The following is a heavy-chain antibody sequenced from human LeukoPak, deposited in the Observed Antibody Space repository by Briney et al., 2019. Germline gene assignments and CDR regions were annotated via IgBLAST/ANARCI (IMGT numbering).Heavy chain of an antibody. CDR1: GFTFSSYW. Sequence: PGGSLRLSCAASGFTFSSYWMHWVRHATGKGLVWVSRINSDGSSTSYADSVKGRFTISRDNAKNTLYLQMNSLRAEDTAVYYCARDGYYYDSSGYYRYFDYWGQGTLVTVSS. CDR3: ARDGYYYDSSGYYRYFDY. J-gene: IGHJ4*02. V-gene: IGHV3-74*01. CDR2: INSDGSST. D-gene: IGHD3-22*01.